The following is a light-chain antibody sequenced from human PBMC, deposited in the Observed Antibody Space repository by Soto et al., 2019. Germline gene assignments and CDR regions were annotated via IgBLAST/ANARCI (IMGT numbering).Light chain of an antibody. CDR3: QQYDNWPLT. Sequence: EVVMTQSPATLSVSPGERATLSCRASETVATNLAWYQQKPGQAPRLLISGASTRAAGISDRFRGSGSGTEFTLTISSLRSEDSAIYYCQQYDNWPLTFGGGTKVDIK. V-gene: IGKV3-15*01. J-gene: IGKJ4*01. CDR1: ETVATN. CDR2: GAS.